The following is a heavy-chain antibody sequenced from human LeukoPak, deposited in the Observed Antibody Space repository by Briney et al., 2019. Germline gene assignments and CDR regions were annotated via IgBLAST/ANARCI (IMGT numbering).Heavy chain of an antibody. J-gene: IGHJ4*02. D-gene: IGHD2-21*02. CDR3: AKYYNAYCGGDCYFDY. CDR1: GFTFSSYS. Sequence: GGSLRLSCAASGFTFSSYSMNWVRQAPGKGLEWVSSISSSSSYIYYADSVKGRFTISRDNSKNTLYLQMNSLRAEDTAVYYCAKYYNAYCGGDCYFDYWGQGTLVTVSS. V-gene: IGHV3-21*04. CDR2: ISSSSSYI.